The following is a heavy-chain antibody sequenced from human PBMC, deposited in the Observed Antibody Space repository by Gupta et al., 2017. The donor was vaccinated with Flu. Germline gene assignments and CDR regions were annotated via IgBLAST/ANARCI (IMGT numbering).Heavy chain of an antibody. D-gene: IGHD2-21*01. CDR1: AYTFTIYA. CDR3: ARGAAYCAKEVGSWGYYFEY. V-gene: IGHV1-3*01. J-gene: IGHJ4*01. CDR2: INSVDGKT. Sequence: QVQLVLSGAEVKTPGASVKISCKACAYTFTIYALHSLREAPGERLEWMGWINSVDGKTKYSEKLQGRVTITRDTPASIGYMELSSMTSEEMDVYYWARGAAYCAKEVGSWGYYFEYWGRGALVTVSS.